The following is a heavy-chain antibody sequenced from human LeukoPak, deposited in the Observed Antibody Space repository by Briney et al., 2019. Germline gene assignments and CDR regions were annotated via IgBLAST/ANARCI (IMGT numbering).Heavy chain of an antibody. Sequence: PSGTLSLTCAVSGYSISSGYYWGWIRQPPGKGLEWIGNIYHSGITYYNPSLKSRVTISVDTSKNQFSLKLSSVTAADTAAYYCARLDCSSTICYGGHNWFDPWGQGTLVTVSS. D-gene: IGHD2-2*01. J-gene: IGHJ5*02. CDR3: ARLDCSSTICYGGHNWFDP. V-gene: IGHV4-38-2*01. CDR1: GYSISSGYY. CDR2: IYHSGIT.